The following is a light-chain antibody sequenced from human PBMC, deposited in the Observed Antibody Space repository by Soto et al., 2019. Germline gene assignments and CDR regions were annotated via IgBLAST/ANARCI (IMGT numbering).Light chain of an antibody. CDR1: QSISSK. J-gene: IGKJ5*01. V-gene: IGKV3-15*01. CDR2: GAS. Sequence: EIVMTQSPATLSVSPGERATLSCRASQSISSKVGWYQQKPGQAPSLLIYGASTRATGVPPRFSGSWSGTEFTLTISSLQSEDFAVYYCQQYNIWSSITCGQGTRLEIK. CDR3: QQYNIWSSIT.